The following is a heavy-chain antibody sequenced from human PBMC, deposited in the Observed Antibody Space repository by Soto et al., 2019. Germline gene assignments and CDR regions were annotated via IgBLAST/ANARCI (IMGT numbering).Heavy chain of an antibody. Sequence: ASVKVSCKASGYTFTSYDINWVRQATGQGLEWMGWMNPNSGNTGYAQKFQGRVTMTRNTSISTAYMELSSLRSEDTAVCYCASRIDSGYVFVPYNCFDPWGKGTLVTVPS. CDR2: MNPNSGNT. CDR1: GYTFTSYD. V-gene: IGHV1-8*01. J-gene: IGHJ5*02. D-gene: IGHD5-12*01. CDR3: ASRIDSGYVFVPYNCFDP.